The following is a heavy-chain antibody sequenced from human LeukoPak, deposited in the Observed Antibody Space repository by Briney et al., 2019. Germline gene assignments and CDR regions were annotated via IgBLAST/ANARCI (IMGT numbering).Heavy chain of an antibody. J-gene: IGHJ3*02. CDR3: ARDRGGILRGGAFDI. D-gene: IGHD4-23*01. CDR1: GFTVSSNY. V-gene: IGHV3-66*01. CDR2: IYSGGSA. Sequence: GGSLRLSCAASGFTVSSNYMSWVRQAPGKGLEWVSVIYSGGSAYYADSVKGRFTISRDNSKNTLYLQMNSLRAEDTAVYYCARDRGGILRGGAFDIWGQGTMVTVSS.